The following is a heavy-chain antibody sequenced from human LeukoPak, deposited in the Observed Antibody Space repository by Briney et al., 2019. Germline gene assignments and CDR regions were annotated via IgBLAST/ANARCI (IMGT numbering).Heavy chain of an antibody. D-gene: IGHD1-26*01. CDR1: GFTFSSYS. V-gene: IGHV3-15*01. CDR3: TTDGVGVEGATYDN. Sequence: RSGGSLRLSCAASGFTFSSYSMNWVRQAPGKGLEWVGRIKAKAHGGTIEYAAPVKGRFTISRDDSKNTLYLQMNSLKTEDTAVYYCTTDGVGVEGATYDNWGQGTLVSVSS. CDR2: IKAKAHGGTI. J-gene: IGHJ4*02.